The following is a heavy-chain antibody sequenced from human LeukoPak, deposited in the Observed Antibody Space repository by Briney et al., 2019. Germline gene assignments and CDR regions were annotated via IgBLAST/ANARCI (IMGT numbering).Heavy chain of an antibody. Sequence: PGGALRLSCAASVVTFSIYRMHGVRDTSGKGLEWDGRIRSKANSYATAYAAWLKGRFTISIDESKNTSYLEMNSLETEDTVVFDWDSHVASGGSGDDYWGQG. CDR2: IRSKANSYAT. CDR3: DSHVASGGSGDDY. V-gene: IGHV3-73*01. J-gene: IGHJ4*02. D-gene: IGHD3-10*01. CDR1: VVTFSIYR.